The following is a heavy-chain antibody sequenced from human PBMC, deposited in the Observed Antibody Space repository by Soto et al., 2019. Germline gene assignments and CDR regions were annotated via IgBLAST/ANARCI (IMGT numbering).Heavy chain of an antibody. D-gene: IGHD4-4*01. V-gene: IGHV4-30-2*01. CDR1: GGSISSGAYS. CDR3: ARVRYSDNWHGFIDY. J-gene: IGHJ4*02. CDR2: IYHSGST. Sequence: QLQLQESGSGLMKPSHTLSLTCTVSGGSISSGAYSWSWIRQPPGKGLEWIGYIYHSGSTYYIPSLRSRVTISMDRSKNQFSRHLHSVTAGDPAVYFCARVRYSDNWHGFIDYSGQGTLVTVSS.